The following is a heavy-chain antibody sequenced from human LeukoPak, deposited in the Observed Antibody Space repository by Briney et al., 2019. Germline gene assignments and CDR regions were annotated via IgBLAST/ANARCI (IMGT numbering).Heavy chain of an antibody. Sequence: PSETLSLTCNVSGYSISSGYYWGWIRQPPAKGLEWIGYIYHSGSTKYNPSLKSRVTISVDTSKNQFSLNLSSVTAADTAVYYCARGGYSGKDYNNWGQGTLVTVSS. V-gene: IGHV4-38-2*02. CDR3: ARGGYSGKDYNN. CDR2: IYHSGST. D-gene: IGHD5-12*01. CDR1: GYSISSGYY. J-gene: IGHJ4*02.